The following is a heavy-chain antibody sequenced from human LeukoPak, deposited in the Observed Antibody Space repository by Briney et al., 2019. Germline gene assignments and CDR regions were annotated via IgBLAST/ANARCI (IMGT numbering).Heavy chain of an antibody. D-gene: IGHD5-24*01. V-gene: IGHV3-23*01. Sequence: GGSLRLSCAASVFTFSSYSMSWVRQAPGKGLEWVSAISGSGGSTYYADSVKGRFTISRDNSKNTLYLQMNSLRAEDTAVYYCAKDIRRDGYNRGYFDYWGQGTLVTVSS. CDR1: VFTFSSYS. CDR3: AKDIRRDGYNRGYFDY. J-gene: IGHJ4*02. CDR2: ISGSGGST.